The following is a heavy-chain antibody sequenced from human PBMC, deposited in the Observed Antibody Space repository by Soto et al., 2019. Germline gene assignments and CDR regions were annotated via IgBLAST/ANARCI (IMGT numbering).Heavy chain of an antibody. CDR3: AKERMEQYQLLPFFDY. V-gene: IGHV3-23*01. D-gene: IGHD2-2*01. J-gene: IGHJ4*02. CDR2: ISGSGAST. Sequence: EVQLLESGGGLAQPGGSLRLSCVASGFTFSIHAMSWVRQAPGKGLEWVSTISGSGASTHHADSVKGRFTISRDNSKNILYLQMNSLRTEDTAVYYCAKERMEQYQLLPFFDYWGQGTLVTVSS. CDR1: GFTFSIHA.